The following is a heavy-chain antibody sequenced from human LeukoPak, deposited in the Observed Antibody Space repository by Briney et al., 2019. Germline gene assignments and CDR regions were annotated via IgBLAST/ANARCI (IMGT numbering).Heavy chain of an antibody. CDR2: INPNSGGT. Sequence: ASVKVSCKASGYTFTDYYMHWVRQAPGQGLEWMGWINPNSGGTNYAQRFQGRVTMTRDTSINTAYMELSRLRSDDTAVYYCARDPSGRLGAFDIWGQGTMVTVSS. CDR1: GYTFTDYY. D-gene: IGHD3-16*01. J-gene: IGHJ3*02. CDR3: ARDPSGRLGAFDI. V-gene: IGHV1-2*02.